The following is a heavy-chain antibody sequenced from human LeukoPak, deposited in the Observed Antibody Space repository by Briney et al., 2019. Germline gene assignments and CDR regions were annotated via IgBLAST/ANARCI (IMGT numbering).Heavy chain of an antibody. Sequence: SETLSLTCTVSGGSISSSSYYWGWIRQPPGKGLEWIGSIYYSGSTYYNPSLKSRVTISVDTSKNQFSLKLSSVTAADTAVYYCARAKPIAAAGTGYYMDVWGKGTAVTVSS. CDR3: ARAKPIAAAGTGYYMDV. V-gene: IGHV4-39*07. CDR2: IYYSGST. CDR1: GGSISSSSYY. J-gene: IGHJ6*03. D-gene: IGHD6-13*01.